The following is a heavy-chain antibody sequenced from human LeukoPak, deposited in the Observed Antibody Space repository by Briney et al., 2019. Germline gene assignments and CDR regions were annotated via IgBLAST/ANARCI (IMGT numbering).Heavy chain of an antibody. D-gene: IGHD2-15*01. V-gene: IGHV3-21*01. CDR2: ITSSSSYM. Sequence: PGRSLRLSCAASGFTFSSYGMHWVRQAPGKGLEWVSSITSSSSYMYYADSVKGRFTISRDNAKNSLNLQLNSLRAEDAAVYYCTRGSCSGGHCTLGDWFDPWGQGTLVTVSS. J-gene: IGHJ5*02. CDR3: TRGSCSGGHCTLGDWFDP. CDR1: GFTFSSYG.